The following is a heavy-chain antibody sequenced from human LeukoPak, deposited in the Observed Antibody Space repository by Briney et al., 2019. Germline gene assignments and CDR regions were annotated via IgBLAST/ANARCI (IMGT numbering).Heavy chain of an antibody. CDR1: GYNFSTYW. CDR3: ARLAITGLIKSHFDY. Sequence: GESLKISCKASGYNFSTYWIGWVRPMPGKGLEWMGIIYPGDSDVRYSPSFQGQVTISADKSINTAYLRWSSLKASDTAMFYCARLAITGLIKSHFDYWGQGTLVTVSS. D-gene: IGHD3-10*01. CDR2: IYPGDSDV. J-gene: IGHJ4*02. V-gene: IGHV5-51*01.